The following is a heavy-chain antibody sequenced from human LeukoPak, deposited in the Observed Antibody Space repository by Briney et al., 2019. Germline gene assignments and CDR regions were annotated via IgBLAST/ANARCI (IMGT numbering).Heavy chain of an antibody. V-gene: IGHV3-33*01. CDR1: GFTFSSYG. D-gene: IGHD5-24*01. CDR2: IWYDGSNK. CDR3: ARETDGYLYYFDY. Sequence: GGSLRLSCAASGFTFSSYGMHWVRQAPGKGLEWVAVIWYDGSNKYYADSMKGRFTISRDNSKNTLYLQMNSLRAEDTAVYYCARETDGYLYYFDYWGQGTLVTVSS. J-gene: IGHJ4*02.